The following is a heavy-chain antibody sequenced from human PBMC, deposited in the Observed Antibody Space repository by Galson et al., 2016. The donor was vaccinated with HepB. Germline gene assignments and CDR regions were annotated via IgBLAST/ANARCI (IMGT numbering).Heavy chain of an antibody. D-gene: IGHD2-8*01. Sequence: SLRLSCAASGFTFSHYGMHWVRQAPGKGLEWLGVISYDGSKAYYADSVKGRFTISRDNSKNTVYLQVNSLRPEDTAMYFCAKDDVLMLFSFHGVDAWGQGTRVSVSS. CDR3: AKDDVLMLFSFHGVDA. CDR2: ISYDGSKA. J-gene: IGHJ6*02. CDR1: GFTFSHYG. V-gene: IGHV3-30*18.